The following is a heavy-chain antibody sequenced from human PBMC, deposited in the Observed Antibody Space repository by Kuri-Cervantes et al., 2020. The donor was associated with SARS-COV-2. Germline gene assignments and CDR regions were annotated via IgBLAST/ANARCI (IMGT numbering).Heavy chain of an antibody. V-gene: IGHV3-33*08. CDR2: IWYDGRNT. CDR3: ARNHSMDV. Sequence: LSLTCASSGFTFSDYDMHWVRQAPGKGLEWVAVIWYDGRNTYYTGSVKGRFTISRDNSKNMLYLEVNSLRAEDTVVYYCARNHSMDVWGTGTAVTVSS. J-gene: IGHJ6*03. CDR1: GFTFSDYD.